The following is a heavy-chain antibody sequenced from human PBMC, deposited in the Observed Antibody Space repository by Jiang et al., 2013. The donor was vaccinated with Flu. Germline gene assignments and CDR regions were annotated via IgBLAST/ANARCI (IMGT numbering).Heavy chain of an antibody. Sequence: VWVSRISNDGMSTGYADSVKGRFTISRDNAKNRLYLQMNSLRAEDTAVYYCARDNWVAAEGMDVWGPRDHGHRLL. V-gene: IGHV3-74*01. J-gene: IGHJ6*01. D-gene: IGHD7-27*01. CDR2: ISNDGMST. CDR3: ARDNWVAAEGMDV.